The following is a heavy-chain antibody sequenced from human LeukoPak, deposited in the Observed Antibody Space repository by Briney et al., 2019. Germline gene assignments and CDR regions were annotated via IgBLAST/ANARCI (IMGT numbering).Heavy chain of an antibody. J-gene: IGHJ6*03. CDR1: GGSISSYY. CDR3: AGRYFGAGSYYYYMDV. D-gene: IGHD3-9*01. CDR2: IYYSGST. V-gene: IGHV4-59*01. Sequence: SETLSLTCTVSGGSISSYYWSWIRQPPGKGLEWIGYIYYSGSTNYNPSLKSRVTISVDTSKNQFSLKLSSVTAADTAVYYCAGRYFGAGSYYYYMDVWGKGTTVTVSS.